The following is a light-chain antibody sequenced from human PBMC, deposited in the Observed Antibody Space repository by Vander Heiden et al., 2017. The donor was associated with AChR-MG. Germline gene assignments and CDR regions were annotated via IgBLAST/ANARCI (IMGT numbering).Light chain of an antibody. V-gene: IGLV2-14*03. CDR1: SSDVGGYNY. CDR3: SSYTSSSTLEV. J-gene: IGLJ3*02. CDR2: DVS. Sequence: QYALTQPASVSGSPGQSITISCTGPSSDVGGYNYVSWYQQHPGKAPKLIIYDVSNRPSGVSNRFSGSKSGNTASLTISGLQAEDEADYYCSSYTSSSTLEVFGGGTKLTVL.